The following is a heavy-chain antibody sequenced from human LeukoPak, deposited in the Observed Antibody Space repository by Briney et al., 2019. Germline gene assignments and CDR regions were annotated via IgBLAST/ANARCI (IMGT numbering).Heavy chain of an antibody. CDR3: ARGRCQLPIPHYYGMDV. V-gene: IGHV4-30-2*01. J-gene: IGHJ6*02. Sequence: PSQTLSLTCAVSGGSISSGVYSWSWIRQPPGKGLEWIGYIYHSGNTYYRPSLKSRVTISVDGSKNQFSLKLTSVTAADTAVYYCARGRCQLPIPHYYGMDVWGQGTTVTVSS. D-gene: IGHD2-2*01. CDR1: GGSISSGVYS. CDR2: IYHSGNT.